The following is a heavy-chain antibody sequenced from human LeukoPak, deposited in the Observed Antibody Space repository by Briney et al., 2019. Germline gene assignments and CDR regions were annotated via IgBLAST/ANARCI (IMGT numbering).Heavy chain of an antibody. V-gene: IGHV4-4*07. CDR2: IYTSGST. CDR3: AREYYYDTSGYSLGGAFDI. D-gene: IGHD3-22*01. CDR1: GGSISSYY. J-gene: IGHJ3*02. Sequence: SETLSLTCTVSGGSISSYYWSWIRQPAGKGLEWIGRIYTSGSTNYNPSLKSRVTMSVDTSKNQFSLKLSSVTAADTAVYYCAREYYYDTSGYSLGGAFDIWGQGTMVTVSS.